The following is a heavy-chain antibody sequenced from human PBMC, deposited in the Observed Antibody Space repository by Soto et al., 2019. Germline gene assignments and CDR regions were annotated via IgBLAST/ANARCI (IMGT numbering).Heavy chain of an antibody. CDR2: ISYDGSNK. J-gene: IGHJ4*02. Sequence: QVQLVESGGGVVQPGRSLRLSCAASGFTFSSYGMRWVRQAPGKGLEWVAVISYDGSNKYYADSVKGRFTISRDNSKNTLYLQMNSLRAEDTAVYYCAKDVDGSYVLASYDYWGQGTLVTVSS. CDR3: AKDVDGSYVLASYDY. D-gene: IGHD1-26*01. CDR1: GFTFSSYG. V-gene: IGHV3-30*18.